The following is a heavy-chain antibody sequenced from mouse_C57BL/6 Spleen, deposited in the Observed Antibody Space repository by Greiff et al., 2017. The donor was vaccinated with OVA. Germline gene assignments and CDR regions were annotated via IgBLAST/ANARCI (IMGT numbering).Heavy chain of an antibody. CDR2: ISYDGSN. CDR3: ARGGIYSYAMDY. CDR1: GYSITSGYY. D-gene: IGHD2-1*01. Sequence: ESGPGLVKPSQSLSLTCSVTGYSITSGYYWNWIRQFPGNKLEWMGYISYDGSNNYNPSLKNRISITRDTSKNQFFLKLNSVTTEDTATYYCARGGIYSYAMDYWGQGTSVTVSS. V-gene: IGHV3-6*01. J-gene: IGHJ4*01.